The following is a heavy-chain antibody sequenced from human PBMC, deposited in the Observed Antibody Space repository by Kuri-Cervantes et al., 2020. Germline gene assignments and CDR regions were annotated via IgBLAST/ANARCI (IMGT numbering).Heavy chain of an antibody. CDR3: ARDISTMIQIGYYGMDV. D-gene: IGHD3-22*01. J-gene: IGHJ6*02. CDR2: IVVGSGNT. V-gene: IGHV1-58*02. CDR1: GFTFTSSA. Sequence: SVKVSCKASGFTFTSSAMQWVRQARGQRLGWIGWIVVGSGNTNYAQKFQERVTITRDMSTSTAYMELSRLRSDDTAVYYCARDISTMIQIGYYGMDVWGQGTTVTVSS.